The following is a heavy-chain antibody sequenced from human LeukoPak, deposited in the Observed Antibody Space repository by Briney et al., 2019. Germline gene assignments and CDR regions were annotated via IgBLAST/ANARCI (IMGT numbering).Heavy chain of an antibody. CDR3: ARDRSSYEYYFDY. V-gene: IGHV3-30*04. J-gene: IGHJ4*02. D-gene: IGHD5-12*01. CDR2: IKYDGRNE. CDR1: GFTFNNYA. Sequence: PGESLRLSCAASGFTFNNYAMHWVRQAPGKGLEWVAVIKYDGRNEYYADSVKGRFTISRDNSKNTLYLQINSLRAEDTAVYYCARDRSSYEYYFDYWGQGTLVTVSS.